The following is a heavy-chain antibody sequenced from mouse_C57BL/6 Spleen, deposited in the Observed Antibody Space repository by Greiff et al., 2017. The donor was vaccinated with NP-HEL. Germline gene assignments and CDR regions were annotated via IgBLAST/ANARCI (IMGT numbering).Heavy chain of an antibody. CDR2: IWRGGST. V-gene: IGHV2-9*01. CDR3: AKHLSYGAMDY. CDR1: GFSLTSYG. J-gene: IGHJ4*01. Sequence: VQLQQSGPGLVAPSQSLSISCTASGFSLTSYGVDWVRQPPGKGLEWLGVIWRGGSTNYNSALMSRLSISKDNSKSQVSLKMNSLQTDDTAMYYCAKHLSYGAMDYWGQGTSVTVSS. D-gene: IGHD1-1*01.